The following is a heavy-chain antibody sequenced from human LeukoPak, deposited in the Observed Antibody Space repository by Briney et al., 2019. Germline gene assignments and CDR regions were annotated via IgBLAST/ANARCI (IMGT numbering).Heavy chain of an antibody. J-gene: IGHJ4*02. CDR1: GGSIGTYY. V-gene: IGHV4-59*08. CDR2: IYYSGST. Sequence: PSETMSLTCDVSGGSIGTYYWSWIRQSPGKGLEWIGYIYYSGSTKYNPSLESRVAMSVDTSKNQFSLSLSSVTAADTALYYCARHSSGYYHFDYWGQGTLVTVSS. D-gene: IGHD3-22*01. CDR3: ARHSSGYYHFDY.